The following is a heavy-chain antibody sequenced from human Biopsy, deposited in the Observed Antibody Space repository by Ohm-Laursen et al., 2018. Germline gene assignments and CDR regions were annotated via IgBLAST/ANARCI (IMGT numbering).Heavy chain of an antibody. CDR3: VRDSTLDY. V-gene: IGHV3-9*01. J-gene: IGHJ4*02. CDR2: LTWNSANI. Sequence: SLRLSCAASGFIFDDYAMHWVRQTPGKGLEWVSGLTWNSANIGYADSVKGRFTISRDNARNSLFLEMSSLREEDTGLYHCVRDSTLDYWGQGTLVTVSS. CDR1: GFIFDDYA.